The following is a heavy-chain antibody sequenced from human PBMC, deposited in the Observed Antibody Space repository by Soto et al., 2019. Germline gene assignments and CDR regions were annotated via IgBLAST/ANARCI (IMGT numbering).Heavy chain of an antibody. J-gene: IGHJ2*01. CDR2: IHYSGTT. V-gene: IGHV4-31*03. Sequence: SETLSLTCTVSGDSITAGGHYWAWIRQHPEMGVEWLGYIHYSGTTDYNPSLKSRLTVSVDTSKNQFSLSLSSVTAADTAIYYCAALTATYWKFSILGRGTVVTVSS. CDR3: AALTATYWKFSI. CDR1: GDSITAGGHY. D-gene: IGHD2-21*02.